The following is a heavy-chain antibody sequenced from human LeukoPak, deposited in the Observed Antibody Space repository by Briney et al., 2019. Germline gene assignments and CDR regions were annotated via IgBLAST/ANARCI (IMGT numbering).Heavy chain of an antibody. D-gene: IGHD6-6*01. V-gene: IGHV4-59*01. CDR3: ARGIAARPDSWFDP. CDR2: IYYSGST. CDR1: GGSISSYY. Sequence: NLSETLSLTCTVSGGSISSYYWSWIRQPPGKGLEWIGYIYYSGSTTYNPPLKSRVTISVDTSKNQFSLKLNSVTAADTAVYYCARGIAARPDSWFDPWGQGTLVTVSS. J-gene: IGHJ5*02.